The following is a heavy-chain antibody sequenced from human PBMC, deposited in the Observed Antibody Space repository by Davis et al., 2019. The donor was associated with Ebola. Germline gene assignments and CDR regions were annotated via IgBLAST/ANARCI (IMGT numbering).Heavy chain of an antibody. Sequence: PGGSLRLSCAASGFTFSSYWMHWVRQAPGKGLVWVSRINSDGSSTNYADSVKCRFTISRDNAKNSLYLQMNSLRAEDTALYYCAKDTEQLVSNYGMDVWGQGTTVTVSS. CDR1: GFTFSSYW. D-gene: IGHD6-6*01. CDR2: INSDGSST. V-gene: IGHV3-74*01. J-gene: IGHJ6*02. CDR3: AKDTEQLVSNYGMDV.